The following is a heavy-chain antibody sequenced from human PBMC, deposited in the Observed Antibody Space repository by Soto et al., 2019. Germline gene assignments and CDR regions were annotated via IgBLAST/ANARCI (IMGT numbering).Heavy chain of an antibody. CDR1: GGSISSGDYY. D-gene: IGHD6-6*01. Sequence: QVQLQESGPGLVKPSQTLSLTCTVSGGSISSGDYYWSWIRQPPGKGLEWIGYIYYSGSTHYNPSLKIRVTISGDTSKNQVSLKLRSVTAADTAVYYCAREYSSSSRYYYYGMDVWGKGTTVTVSS. V-gene: IGHV4-30-4*01. CDR2: IYYSGST. J-gene: IGHJ6*04. CDR3: AREYSSSSRYYYYGMDV.